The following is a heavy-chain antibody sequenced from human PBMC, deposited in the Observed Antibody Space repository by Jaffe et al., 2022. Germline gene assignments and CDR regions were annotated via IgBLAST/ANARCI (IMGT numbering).Heavy chain of an antibody. J-gene: IGHJ3*02. V-gene: IGHV4-4*02. Sequence: QVQLQESGPGLVKPSGTLSLTCAVSGGSISSSNWWSWVRQPPGKGLEWIGEIYHSGSTNYNPSLKSRVTISVDKSKNQFSLKLSSVTAADTAVYYCASHVIWDDYIWGSYRYTGGAFDIWGQGTMVTVSS. CDR2: IYHSGST. D-gene: IGHD3-16*02. CDR1: GGSISSSNW. CDR3: ASHVIWDDYIWGSYRYTGGAFDI.